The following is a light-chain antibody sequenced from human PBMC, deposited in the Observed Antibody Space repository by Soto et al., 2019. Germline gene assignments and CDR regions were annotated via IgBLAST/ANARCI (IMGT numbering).Light chain of an antibody. CDR3: SSYTNINTRACV. V-gene: IGLV2-14*01. J-gene: IGLJ1*01. Sequence: QSVLTQPASVSGSPGQSITISCTGTSSDVGGYNFVSWYQHNPGKAPKLMIYEVSNRPSGLSNRFSGSKSGNTASLTISGLQAEDEAEYYCSSYTNINTRACVFGTGTKLTVL. CDR2: EVS. CDR1: SSDVGGYNF.